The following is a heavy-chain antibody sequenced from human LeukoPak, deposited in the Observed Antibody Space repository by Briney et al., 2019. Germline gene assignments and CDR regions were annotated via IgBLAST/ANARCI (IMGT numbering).Heavy chain of an antibody. CDR2: IYYSGTA. Sequence: SETLSLTCTVSGASISTIISYWGWIRQTPGKGLEWIGSIYYSGTAYYNPSLKSRVTMSVDTSKNQFSLKLSSVTAADTAVYYCARLNDYGDYVDAFDIWGQGTMVTVSS. D-gene: IGHD4-17*01. CDR1: GASISTIISY. CDR3: ARLNDYGDYVDAFDI. J-gene: IGHJ3*02. V-gene: IGHV4-39*07.